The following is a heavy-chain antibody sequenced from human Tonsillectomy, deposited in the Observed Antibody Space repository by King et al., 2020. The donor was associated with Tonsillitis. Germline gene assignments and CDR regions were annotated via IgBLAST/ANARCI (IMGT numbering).Heavy chain of an antibody. CDR1: GYTFTGYY. J-gene: IGHJ3*02. CDR3: SRIYYDSSPDAFDI. V-gene: IGHV1-2*02. D-gene: IGHD3-22*01. CDR2: INPNSGGT. Sequence: VQLVESGAEVKKPGASVKVSCKASGYTFTGYYMHWVRQAPGQGLEWMGWINPNSGGTNYAQKFQGRVTMTRDTSISTAYMELSRLISDDTAVYYCSRIYYDSSPDAFDIWGQGTMVTVSS.